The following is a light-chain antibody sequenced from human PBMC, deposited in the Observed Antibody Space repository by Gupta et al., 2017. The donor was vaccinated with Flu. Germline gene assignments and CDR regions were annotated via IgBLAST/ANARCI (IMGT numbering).Light chain of an antibody. CDR1: QSVSSY. Sequence: IVLTQSPATLSLSPGERATLPCRASQSVSSYLAWYQQKPGQAPRLLIYDASNRATGIPARFSGSGSGTDFTLTISILEPEDFAVYYCQQRSNWPPGFTFGQGTKLEIK. J-gene: IGKJ2*01. V-gene: IGKV3-11*01. CDR3: QQRSNWPPGFT. CDR2: DAS.